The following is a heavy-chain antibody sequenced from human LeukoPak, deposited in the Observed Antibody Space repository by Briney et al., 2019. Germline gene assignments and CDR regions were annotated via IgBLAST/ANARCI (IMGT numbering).Heavy chain of an antibody. J-gene: IGHJ4*02. Sequence: PSETLSLTCTVSGGSISSYYWSWIRQPAGKGLEWIGRIYTSGSTNYNPSLKSRVTMSVDTSKNQFSLKLSSVTAADTAVYYCAREKATVVTRAFDYWGQGTLVTVSS. CDR1: GGSISSYY. CDR2: IYTSGST. CDR3: AREKATVVTRAFDY. V-gene: IGHV4-4*07. D-gene: IGHD4-23*01.